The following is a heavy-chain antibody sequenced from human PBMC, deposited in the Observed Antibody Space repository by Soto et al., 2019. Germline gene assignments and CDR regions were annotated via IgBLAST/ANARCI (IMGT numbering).Heavy chain of an antibody. CDR3: ARGWNDFPH. Sequence: SVKVSGKASGGTFSSYVVSWVRQAPGQGLECMGGIIPISGTANYAQKFQGRVTITADESTSTAYMELSSLRFEDTAMYYCARGWNDFPHWGQGTLVTVSS. CDR1: GGTFSSYV. D-gene: IGHD1-1*01. CDR2: IIPISGTA. V-gene: IGHV1-69*13. J-gene: IGHJ4*02.